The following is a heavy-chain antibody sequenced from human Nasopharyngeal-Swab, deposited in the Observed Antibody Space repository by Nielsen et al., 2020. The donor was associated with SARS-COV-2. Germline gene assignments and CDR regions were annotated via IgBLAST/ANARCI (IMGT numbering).Heavy chain of an antibody. D-gene: IGHD5-18*01. V-gene: IGHV3-30*18. Sequence: GGSLRLSCAASGFTFSSYGMHWVRQAPGKGLEWVAVISYDGSNKYYADSVKGRFTISRGNSKNTLYLQMNSLRAEDTAVYYCAKALAAMDDYYYYGMDVWGQGTTVTVSS. CDR1: GFTFSSYG. J-gene: IGHJ6*02. CDR2: ISYDGSNK. CDR3: AKALAAMDDYYYYGMDV.